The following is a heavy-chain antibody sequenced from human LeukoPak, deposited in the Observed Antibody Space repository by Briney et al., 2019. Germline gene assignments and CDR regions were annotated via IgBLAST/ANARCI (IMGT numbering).Heavy chain of an antibody. Sequence: GGSLRLSCAASGFTFNNYTMNWVRQPPGKGLEWVSNIGTSSTTIYYADSVKGRFTISRDNAKNSLYLQMNSLRADDTAVYYCARFAAGGSYYYYMDVWGKGTTVTVSS. CDR2: IGTSSTTI. CDR1: GFTFNNYT. J-gene: IGHJ6*03. V-gene: IGHV3-48*01. D-gene: IGHD6-25*01. CDR3: ARFAAGGSYYYYMDV.